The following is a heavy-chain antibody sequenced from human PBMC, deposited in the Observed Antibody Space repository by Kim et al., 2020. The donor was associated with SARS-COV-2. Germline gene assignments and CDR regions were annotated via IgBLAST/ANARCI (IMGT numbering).Heavy chain of an antibody. Sequence: SVKGRFTISRDKSKNTLYLQMNSLRAEDTAVYYCAKDRPIVVVPAATFDYWGQGTLVTVSS. V-gene: IGHV3-30*02. D-gene: IGHD2-2*01. J-gene: IGHJ4*02. CDR3: AKDRPIVVVPAATFDY.